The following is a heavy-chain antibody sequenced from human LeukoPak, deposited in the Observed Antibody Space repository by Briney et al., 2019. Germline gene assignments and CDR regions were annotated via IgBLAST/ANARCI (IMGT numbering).Heavy chain of an antibody. Sequence: ASVKLSCKATGGTFTSHAISWVRQAPGQGLEWMGGSIPNFGTTNYAQNFQGRVTITSDDSTGIVYMQLSSLRSEDTAVDYYARKVTVTGNVGWFDPWGQGTLVTVSS. V-gene: IGHV1-69*13. CDR2: SIPNFGTT. CDR3: ARKVTVTGNVGWFDP. CDR1: GGTFTSHA. D-gene: IGHD6-19*01. J-gene: IGHJ5*02.